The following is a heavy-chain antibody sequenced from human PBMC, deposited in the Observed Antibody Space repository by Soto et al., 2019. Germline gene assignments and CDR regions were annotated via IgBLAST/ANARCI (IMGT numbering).Heavy chain of an antibody. J-gene: IGHJ4*02. V-gene: IGHV3-30*18. CDR3: AKPDPNSSGWLDY. CDR2: ISYDGSNK. D-gene: IGHD6-19*01. CDR1: GFTFSSYG. Sequence: PGGSLRLSCAASGFTFSSYGRHLVRQAPGKGLEWVAVISYDGSNKYYADSVKGRFNISRDNSKNTLYLQMNSLRAEDTAVYYCAKPDPNSSGWLDYWGQGTLVTVSS.